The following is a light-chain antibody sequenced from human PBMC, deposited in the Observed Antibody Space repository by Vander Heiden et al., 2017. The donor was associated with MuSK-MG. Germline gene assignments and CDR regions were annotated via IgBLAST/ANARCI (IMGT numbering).Light chain of an antibody. CDR2: STS. J-gene: IGKJ2*01. V-gene: IGKV3-20*01. Sequence: EIVLTQSPGTLSLSPGERATLSCRASQSVNSNYLAWYQPKPGQAPRLLIYSTSKRATGIPDRVSGSGSGTDFTLTISRLEAEDFAVYYCQQYGESPYTFGQGTRLEIK. CDR1: QSVNSNY. CDR3: QQYGESPYT.